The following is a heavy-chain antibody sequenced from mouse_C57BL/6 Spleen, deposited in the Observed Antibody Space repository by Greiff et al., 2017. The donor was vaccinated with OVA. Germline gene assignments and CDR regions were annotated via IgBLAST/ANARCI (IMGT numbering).Heavy chain of an antibody. Sequence: EVQLQQSGGGLVQPKGSLKLSCAASGFTFNTYAMHWVRQAPGKGLEWVASISSKSSNYATYYAVSVKARFTISRDESQSMLYLLMNNLNTEDTAMYVGVRDAYSFDYWGQGTTLTVSS. CDR3: VRDAYSFDY. J-gene: IGHJ2*01. CDR2: ISSKSSNYAT. CDR1: GFTFNTYA. V-gene: IGHV10-3*01.